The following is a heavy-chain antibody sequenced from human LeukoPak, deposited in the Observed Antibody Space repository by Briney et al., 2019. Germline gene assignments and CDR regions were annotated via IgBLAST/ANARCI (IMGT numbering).Heavy chain of an antibody. Sequence: ASVKVSCKASGGTFTSYAISWVRQAPGQGLEWMGGIIPIFGTANYAQKFQGRVTITADESTSTAYMELSRLRSEDTAVYYCARIGNYYDSSGRTYYFDYWGQGTLVTVSS. CDR1: GGTFTSYA. J-gene: IGHJ4*02. CDR2: IIPIFGTA. V-gene: IGHV1-69*13. D-gene: IGHD3-22*01. CDR3: ARIGNYYDSSGRTYYFDY.